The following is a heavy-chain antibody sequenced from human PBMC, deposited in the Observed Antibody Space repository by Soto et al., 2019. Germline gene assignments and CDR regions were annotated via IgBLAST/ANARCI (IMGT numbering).Heavy chain of an antibody. J-gene: IGHJ4*02. Sequence: EVPLVESGGGLVKPGGSLRLSCAASGFTFSSYSMNWVRQAPGKGLEWVSSISSSSSYIYYADSVKGRFTISRDNAKNSLYLQMNSLRAEDTAVYYCARELGGKGGFDYWGQGTLVTVSS. CDR3: ARELGGKGGFDY. CDR2: ISSSSSYI. V-gene: IGHV3-21*01. CDR1: GFTFSSYS. D-gene: IGHD2-15*01.